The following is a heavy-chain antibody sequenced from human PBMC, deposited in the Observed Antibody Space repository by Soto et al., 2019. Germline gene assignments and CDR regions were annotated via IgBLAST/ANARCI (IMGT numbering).Heavy chain of an antibody. J-gene: IGHJ5*02. V-gene: IGHV4-39*01. CDR3: ARPIEGGSSGYYH. CDR1: GGSISSRNYY. Sequence: QLQLQESGPGLVKPSETLSLTRTVSGGSISSRNYYWAWIRQPPGKGLEWIGSFYYSGSTYYKPSLKSRVSISVDTSKNQFSLKLSSVTAADTAVYYCARPIEGGSSGYYHWGQGTLVTVSS. CDR2: FYYSGST. D-gene: IGHD3-22*01.